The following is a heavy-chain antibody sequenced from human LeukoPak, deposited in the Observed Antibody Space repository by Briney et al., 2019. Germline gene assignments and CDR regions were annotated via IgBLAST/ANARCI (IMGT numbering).Heavy chain of an antibody. J-gene: IGHJ4*02. V-gene: IGHV3-23*01. CDR1: GFTFSSYA. Sequence: GGSLRLSCAASGFTFSSYAMSWVRQAPGKGLEWVSAISGSGGSTYYADSVKGRFTISRDNSKNTLNLQMNSLRAEDTAVYYCAKGFSSSWYNPYYFDYWGQGTLVTVSS. CDR3: AKGFSSSWYNPYYFDY. D-gene: IGHD6-13*01. CDR2: ISGSGGST.